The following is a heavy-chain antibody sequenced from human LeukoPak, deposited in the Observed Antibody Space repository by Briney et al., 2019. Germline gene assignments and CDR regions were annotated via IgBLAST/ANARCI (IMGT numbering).Heavy chain of an antibody. CDR3: ARGGYNWNY. CDR2: INHRGST. V-gene: IGHV4-34*01. Sequence: SETLSLTCAVYGGSFSGYYWSWIRQPPGKGLEWIGEINHRGSTNYNPSLKSRVTISVDTSKNQFSLKLSSVTAADTAVYYCARGGYNWNYWGQGTLVTVSS. J-gene: IGHJ4*02. D-gene: IGHD1-20*01. CDR1: GGSFSGYY.